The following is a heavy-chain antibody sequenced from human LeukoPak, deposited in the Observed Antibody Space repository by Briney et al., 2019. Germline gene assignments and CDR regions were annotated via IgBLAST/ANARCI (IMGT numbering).Heavy chain of an antibody. J-gene: IGHJ6*03. CDR2: IIPILGIA. CDR3: ARARTGTTNYYYYYMDV. Sequence: ASVKVSCKASGGTFSSYAISWVRQAPGQGLEWMGRIIPILGIANYAQKFQGRVTITADKSTSTAYMELSSLRSEDTAVYYCARARTGTTNYYYYYMDVWGKGTTVTVSS. V-gene: IGHV1-69*04. D-gene: IGHD1-7*01. CDR1: GGTFSSYA.